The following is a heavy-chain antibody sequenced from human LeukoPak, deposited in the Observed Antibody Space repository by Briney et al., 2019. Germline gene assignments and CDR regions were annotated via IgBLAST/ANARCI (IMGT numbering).Heavy chain of an antibody. V-gene: IGHV3-53*01. CDR2: IYIDDTT. CDR1: GFTISRNY. Sequence: PGGSLRLSCAASGFTISRNYMSWVRQAQGRGLEWVSIIYIDDTTYYADSVRGRFTISRDNSKNTLYLQMNSLRAEDTAVYYCAKDPYDSSGYYHDYWGQGTLVTVSS. J-gene: IGHJ4*02. CDR3: AKDPYDSSGYYHDY. D-gene: IGHD3-22*01.